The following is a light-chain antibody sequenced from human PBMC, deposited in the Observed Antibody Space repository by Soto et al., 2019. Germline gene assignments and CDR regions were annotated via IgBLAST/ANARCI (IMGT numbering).Light chain of an antibody. CDR2: GAT. J-gene: IGKJ4*01. CDR3: QHTYTTPVT. Sequence: DIQMTQSPSSLSASVGDRVAITCRTSQYISTYLHWYQQKPGKAPKPLIYGATSLQSGVPSRFSGSGSGTDFTLTISSLQPEDSAIYYCQHTYTTPVTFGGGTKVEIK. CDR1: QYISTY. V-gene: IGKV1-39*01.